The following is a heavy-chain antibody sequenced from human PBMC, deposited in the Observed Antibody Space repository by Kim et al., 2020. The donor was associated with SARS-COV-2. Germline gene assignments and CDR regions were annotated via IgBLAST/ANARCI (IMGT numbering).Heavy chain of an antibody. V-gene: IGHV4-34*01. CDR3: ALWLGELSS. J-gene: IGHJ5*02. Sequence: SPNNNPTLKSRVTISEDTPKNQVSLKLSSVPAADTAVYYCALWLGELSSWGQGTLVTVSS. D-gene: IGHD3-16*02. CDR2: SP.